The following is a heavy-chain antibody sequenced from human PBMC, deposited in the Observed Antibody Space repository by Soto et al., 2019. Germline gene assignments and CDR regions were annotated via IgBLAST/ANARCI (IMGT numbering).Heavy chain of an antibody. D-gene: IGHD3-10*01. Sequence: SETLSLTCTVSGGSISSYYWSWIRQPPGKGLEWIGYIYYSGSTNYNPSLKSRVTISVDTSKNQFSLKLSSVTAADTAVYYCARVWGGAFDFWGQGTVVTVSS. CDR3: ARVWGGAFDF. J-gene: IGHJ3*01. V-gene: IGHV4-59*01. CDR1: GGSISSYY. CDR2: IYYSGST.